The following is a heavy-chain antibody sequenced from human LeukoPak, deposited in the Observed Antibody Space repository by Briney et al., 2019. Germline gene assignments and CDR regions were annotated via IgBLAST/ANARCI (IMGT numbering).Heavy chain of an antibody. CDR3: ARARLGLPLDY. J-gene: IGHJ4*02. CDR1: GFTLSSYS. D-gene: IGHD7-27*01. CDR2: ISSSSSYI. Sequence: GGSLRLSRAASGFTLSSYSMNWVRQAPGKGLEWVASISSSSSYIYYADSVKGRCTISRDNANNPLYLQMNSLSAEDTAVYYCARARLGLPLDYWGQGTLVTVSS. V-gene: IGHV3-21*01.